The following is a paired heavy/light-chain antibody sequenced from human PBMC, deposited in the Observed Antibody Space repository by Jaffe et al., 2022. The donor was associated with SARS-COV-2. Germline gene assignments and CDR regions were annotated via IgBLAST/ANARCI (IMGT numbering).Light chain of an antibody. CDR2: END. V-gene: IGLV6-57*02. CDR1: SGSIATNH. Sequence: NFMLTQTHSVSESPGKTVTISCSARSGSIATNHVQWYQQRPGNAPVIVIYENDQRPSGVPDRFSGSIDRSSNSASLTISGLKTEDEADYYCQSFELNTWVFGGGTKLTVL. CDR3: QSFELNTWV. J-gene: IGLJ3*02.
Heavy chain of an antibody. CDR2: TSTTGFYK. D-gene: IGHD3-3*01. V-gene: IGHV3-21*02. Sequence: EVQVVESGGGLVKPGGSLRLSCAASGFTFSSYSVIWVRRSPGKGLEWVSSTSTTGFYKHYADSVKGRFSISRDNGKNSVYLQMDSLRADDAAVYYCARTSGYLTDVWGQGTTVTVS. CDR1: GFTFSSYS. CDR3: ARTSGYLTDV. J-gene: IGHJ6*02.